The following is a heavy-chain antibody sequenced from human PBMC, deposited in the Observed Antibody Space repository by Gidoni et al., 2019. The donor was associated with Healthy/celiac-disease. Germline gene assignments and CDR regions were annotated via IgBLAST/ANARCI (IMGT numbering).Heavy chain of an antibody. Sequence: QVQLQESGPGLVKPSETLSLTCTASGGSISSYYWSWIRQPPGKGLEWIGYIYYSGSTNYNPSLKSRVTISVDTSKNQFSLKLSSVTAADTAVYYCARVGYSSGWYRYYFDYWGQGTLVTVSS. CDR2: IYYSGST. CDR3: ARVGYSSGWYRYYFDY. J-gene: IGHJ4*02. CDR1: GGSISSYY. V-gene: IGHV4-59*01. D-gene: IGHD6-19*01.